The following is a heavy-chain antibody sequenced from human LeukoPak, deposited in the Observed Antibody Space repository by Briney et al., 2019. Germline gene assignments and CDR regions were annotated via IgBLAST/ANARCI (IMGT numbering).Heavy chain of an antibody. J-gene: IGHJ4*02. D-gene: IGHD3-3*01. CDR2: ISSSGSTI. CDR1: GFTFSDYY. CDR3: AGDYDFWSGYSTQ. Sequence: GGSLRLSCAASGFTFSDYYMSWIRQAPGKGLEWVSYISSSGSTIYYADSVKGRFTISRDNAKNSPYLQMNSLRAEDTAVYYCAGDYDFWSGYSTQWDQGTLVTVSS. V-gene: IGHV3-11*01.